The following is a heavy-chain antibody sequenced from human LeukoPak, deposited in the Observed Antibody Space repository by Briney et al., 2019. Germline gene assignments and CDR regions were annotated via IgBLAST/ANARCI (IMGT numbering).Heavy chain of an antibody. CDR3: AAIKY. D-gene: IGHD3-9*01. J-gene: IGHJ4*02. Sequence: PGGSLRLSCAASGFTFSSNAMRWVRQAPGKGLEWVASISDDGSDKYYADSVEGRFTISRDNSKNTLYLQMNSLRVEDTAVYYCAAIKYWGQGTLVTVSP. CDR1: GFTFSSNA. V-gene: IGHV3-30*03. CDR2: ISDDGSDK.